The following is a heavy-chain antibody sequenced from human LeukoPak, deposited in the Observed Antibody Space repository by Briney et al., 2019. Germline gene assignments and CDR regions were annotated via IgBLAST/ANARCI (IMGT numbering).Heavy chain of an antibody. D-gene: IGHD6-6*01. J-gene: IGHJ4*02. CDR2: ISAYNGNT. CDR1: GYTFTSYG. Sequence: ASVKVSCKASGYTFTSYGISWVRQAPGQGLEWMGWISAYNGNTNYAQKLQGRVTMTTDTSTSTAYVELSSLRSEDTAVYYCARGDLRSSSSVFDYWGQGTLVTVSS. CDR3: ARGDLRSSSSVFDY. V-gene: IGHV1-18*01.